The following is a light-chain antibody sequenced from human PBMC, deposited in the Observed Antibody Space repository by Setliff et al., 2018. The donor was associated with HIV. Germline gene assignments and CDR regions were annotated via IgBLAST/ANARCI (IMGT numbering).Light chain of an antibody. CDR3: CSYAGTSTHVV. V-gene: IGLV2-23*02. CDR2: DVS. CDR1: SSDVGSYNL. J-gene: IGLJ2*01. Sequence: QSALTQPASVSGSPGQSITISCTGTSSDVGSYNLVSWYQQHPGKAPTLMIYDVSKRPSGVSNRFSGSKSDNTASLTISGLQAEDEADYYCCSYAGTSTHVVFGGGTKVTVL.